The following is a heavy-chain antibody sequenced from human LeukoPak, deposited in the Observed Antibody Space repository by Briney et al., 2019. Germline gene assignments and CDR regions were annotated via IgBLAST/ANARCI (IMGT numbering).Heavy chain of an antibody. V-gene: IGHV3-20*04. D-gene: IGHD3-10*01. CDR1: GFTFDDYG. J-gene: IGHJ5*02. CDR3: AREAYYYGSGSYIYWFDP. CDR2: INWNVGST. Sequence: GGSLRLSCAASGFTFDDYGMSWVRQAPGKGLEWVSGINWNVGSTGYADSVRGRFTISRDNAKNSLYLQMNSLRAEDTALYYCAREAYYYGSGSYIYWFDPWGQGTLVTVSS.